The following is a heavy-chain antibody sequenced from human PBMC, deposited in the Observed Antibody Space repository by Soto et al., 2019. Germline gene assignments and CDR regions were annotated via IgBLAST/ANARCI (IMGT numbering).Heavy chain of an antibody. V-gene: IGHV4-34*01. D-gene: IGHD1-26*01. CDR2: INHSGST. J-gene: IGHJ3*02. Sequence: ETLSLTCAVYGGSFSGYYWSWIRQPPGKGLEWIGEINHSGSTNYNPSLKSRVTISVDTSKNQFSLKLSSVTAADTAVYYCARWELPTMYAFDIWGQGTMVTVSS. CDR3: ARWELPTMYAFDI. CDR1: GGSFSGYY.